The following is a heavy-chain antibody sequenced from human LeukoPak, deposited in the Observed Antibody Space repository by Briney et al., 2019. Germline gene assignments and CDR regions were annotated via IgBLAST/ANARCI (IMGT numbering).Heavy chain of an antibody. CDR2: IYYTGRT. V-gene: IGHV4-39*07. J-gene: IGHJ4*02. CDR1: GDSISVSSYY. D-gene: IGHD3-22*01. Sequence: SETLSLTCTVSGDSISVSSYYWGWLRQPPGNGLEWIGIIYYTGRTYYNPSLKSRVTISVDTSKNQFYLKLSSVTAADTAMYYCARTIYYYDSGTYYTHFDYWGQGTLVTVSS. CDR3: ARTIYYYDSGTYYTHFDY.